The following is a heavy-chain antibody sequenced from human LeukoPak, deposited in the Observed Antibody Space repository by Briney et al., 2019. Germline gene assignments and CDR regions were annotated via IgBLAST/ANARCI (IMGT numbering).Heavy chain of an antibody. CDR1: GGSISSYY. CDR3: ARDSVVVRVAEY. V-gene: IGHV4-59*12. D-gene: IGHD3-22*01. J-gene: IGHJ4*02. Sequence: SETLSLTCTVSGGSISSYYWSWIRQPPGKGLEWIGYIYYSGSTNYNPSLKSRVTISVDTSKNQFSLKLSSVTAADTAVYYCARDSVVVRVAEYWGQGTLVTVSS. CDR2: IYYSGST.